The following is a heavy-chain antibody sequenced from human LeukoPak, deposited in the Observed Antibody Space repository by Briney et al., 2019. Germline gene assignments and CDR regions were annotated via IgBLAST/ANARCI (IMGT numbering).Heavy chain of an antibody. J-gene: IGHJ4*02. CDR1: GGSVTYTNYY. CDR3: ARDRGYDSSGYYYSPAWYFDY. Sequence: SETLSLTCTVSGGSVTYTNYYWSWIRQPPGKGLEWIGYIYYSGSTNYNPSLKSRVTISVDTSKNQFSLKLSSVTAADTAVYYCARDRGYDSSGYYYSPAWYFDYWGQGTLVTVSS. D-gene: IGHD3-22*01. CDR2: IYYSGST. V-gene: IGHV4-61*01.